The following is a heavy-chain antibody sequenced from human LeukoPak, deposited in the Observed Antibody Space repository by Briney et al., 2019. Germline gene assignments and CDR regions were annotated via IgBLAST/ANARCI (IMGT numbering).Heavy chain of an antibody. Sequence: SETLSLTCTVSGGSISSYYWSWIRRPPGKGLEWIAYIYYSGSTNYNPSLESRVTISVDTSKNQFSLKLSSVTAADTAVYYCAILGEGSSGYYYGFNDAFDIWGQGTMVTVSS. V-gene: IGHV4-59*12. D-gene: IGHD3-22*01. CDR1: GGSISSYY. CDR3: AILGEGSSGYYYGFNDAFDI. CDR2: IYYSGST. J-gene: IGHJ3*02.